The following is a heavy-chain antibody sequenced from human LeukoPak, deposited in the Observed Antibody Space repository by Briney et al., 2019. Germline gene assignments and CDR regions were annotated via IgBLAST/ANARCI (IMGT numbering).Heavy chain of an antibody. J-gene: IGHJ4*02. CDR3: ARSGDYGESFDS. CDR1: GFTFSDYY. Sequence: KPGGSLRLSCAASGFTFSDYYMNWIRQAPGKGLEWVSYISTSGSSIYYADSVKGRFTISRDNAKSSLYLQVNSLRAEDTALYYCARSGDYGESFDSWGQGTLVTVSS. CDR2: ISTSGSSI. D-gene: IGHD4-17*01. V-gene: IGHV3-11*01.